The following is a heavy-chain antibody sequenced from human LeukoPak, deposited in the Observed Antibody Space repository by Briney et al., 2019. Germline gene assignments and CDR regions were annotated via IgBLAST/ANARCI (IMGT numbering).Heavy chain of an antibody. CDR2: IWYDGSNK. J-gene: IGHJ4*02. D-gene: IGHD6-19*01. V-gene: IGHV3-33*01. Sequence: PGRSLRLSCAASGFTFSSYGMHWVRQAPGKGLEWVAVIWYDGSNKYYADSVKGRFIISRDNSKNTLYLQMNSLRAEDTAVYYCARLYSSGWYPDYWGQGTLVTASS. CDR1: GFTFSSYG. CDR3: ARLYSSGWYPDY.